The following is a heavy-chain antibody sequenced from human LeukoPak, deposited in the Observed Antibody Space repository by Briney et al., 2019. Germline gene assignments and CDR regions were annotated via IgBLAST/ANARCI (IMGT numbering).Heavy chain of an antibody. Sequence: SETLSLTCNVSGGSISSHYWSWIRQPPGKGLEWIGYIYYSGSTNYNPSLKSRVTISVDTSKNQFSLKLSSVTAADTAVYYCARVTTEYWFDPWGQGTLVTVSS. D-gene: IGHD4-11*01. V-gene: IGHV4-59*11. J-gene: IGHJ5*02. CDR1: GGSISSHY. CDR2: IYYSGST. CDR3: ARVTTEYWFDP.